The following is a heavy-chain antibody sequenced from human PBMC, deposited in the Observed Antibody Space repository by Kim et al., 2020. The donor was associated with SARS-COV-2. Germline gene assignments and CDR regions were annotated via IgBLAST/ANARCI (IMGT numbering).Heavy chain of an antibody. Sequence: ASVKVSCKASGYTFTSYGISWVRQAPGQGLEWMGWISAYNGNTNYAQKLQGRVTMTTDTSTSTAYMELRSLRSDDTAVYYCARWVTGYYYYYYGMDVWGQGTTVTVSS. J-gene: IGHJ6*02. CDR3: ARWVTGYYYYYYGMDV. CDR1: GYTFTSYG. D-gene: IGHD5-18*01. CDR2: ISAYNGNT. V-gene: IGHV1-18*01.